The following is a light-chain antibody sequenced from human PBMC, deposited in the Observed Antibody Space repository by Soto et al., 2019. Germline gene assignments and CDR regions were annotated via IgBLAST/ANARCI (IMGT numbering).Light chain of an antibody. CDR2: MAS. Sequence: DMQMAQSPSTLSASVGDRVTITCRASQSISTWLAWYQQKPGRAPKLLIYMASTLESGVPSRFSGSGSGTALTLTISSLQPDDFATYYCRHYNSYLETFGQGTRVEIK. CDR3: RHYNSYLET. CDR1: QSISTW. J-gene: IGKJ1*01. V-gene: IGKV1-5*03.